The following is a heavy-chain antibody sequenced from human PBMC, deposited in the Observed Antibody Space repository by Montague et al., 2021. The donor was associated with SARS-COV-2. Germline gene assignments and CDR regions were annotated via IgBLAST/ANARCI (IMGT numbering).Heavy chain of an antibody. J-gene: IGHJ4*02. Sequence: ALVKPTQTLTLTCTFSGFPLSTSGRGGSWIRQPPGKALEWLARIDWDDDKYYSTPRKTRLTISKDTSKNQVVLTMTNMDPVDTATYYCARGLGAVVTLDYWGQGTLVTVSS. D-gene: IGHD4-23*01. CDR2: IDWDDDK. CDR1: GFPLSTSGRG. V-gene: IGHV2-70*11. CDR3: ARGLGAVVTLDY.